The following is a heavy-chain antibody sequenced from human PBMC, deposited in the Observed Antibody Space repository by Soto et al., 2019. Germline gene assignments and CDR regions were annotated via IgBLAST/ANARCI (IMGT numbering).Heavy chain of an antibody. J-gene: IGHJ4*02. V-gene: IGHV1-18*01. Sequence: QVYLVQSGGEVIRPGASVKVSCRASGYTFSNYGISWVRQAPGHSLEWMGWITVDNGHTNYAQKFQGRLNMTTDTSSCTGYMDLGSLSSDDEAMSYCSRVEATISVGGSASGAFDYWGQGTLVTVSS. CDR1: GYTFSNYG. D-gene: IGHD6-19*01. CDR2: ITVDNGHT. CDR3: SRVEATISVGGSASGAFDY.